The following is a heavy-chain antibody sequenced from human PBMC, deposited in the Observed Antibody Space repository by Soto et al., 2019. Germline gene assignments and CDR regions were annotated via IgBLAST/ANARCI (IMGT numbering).Heavy chain of an antibody. D-gene: IGHD2-21*01. V-gene: IGHV3-23*01. CDR2: ISGSAGTT. CDR1: GFTFSSHG. CDR3: AKDRGIEGSSVRAFDI. J-gene: IGHJ3*02. Sequence: GGSLRLSCAASGFTFSSHGMNLVRQAPGKGLEWVSFISGSAGTTYYADSVKGRFTISRDNSKNTLYLQMNSLRAEDTAVYYCAKDRGIEGSSVRAFDIWGQGTMVTVSS.